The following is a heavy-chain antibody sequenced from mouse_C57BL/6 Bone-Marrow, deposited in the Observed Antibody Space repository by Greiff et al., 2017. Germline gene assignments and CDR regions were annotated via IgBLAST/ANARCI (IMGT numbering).Heavy chain of an antibody. CDR2: ITVKSDNYGA. Sequence: VQLVETGGGLVRPGNSLKLSCVTSGFTFSNYRMHWLRQPPGKRLEWIAVITVKSDNYGANYAESVKGRFASSRDDSKSSVYLGMNRLREEDTATYFWSRSGDYYGSRPLYFDVLGKGTTVNGSS. J-gene: IGHJ1*02. V-gene: IGHV13-2*01. CDR3: SRSGDYYGSRPLYFDV. D-gene: IGHD1-1*01. CDR1: GFTFSNYR.